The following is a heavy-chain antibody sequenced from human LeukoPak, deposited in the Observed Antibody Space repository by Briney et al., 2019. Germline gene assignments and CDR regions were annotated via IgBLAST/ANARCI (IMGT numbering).Heavy chain of an antibody. J-gene: IGHJ4*02. CDR1: GYSISSGYY. V-gene: IGHV4-38-2*02. CDR2: IYHSGRT. Sequence: SETLSLTCTVSGYSISSGYYWGWIRQPPGKGLEWIGSIYHSGRTYYNPSLKSRVTVSVDTSKNQFSLKLSSVTAADTAVYYCERDGPGYDHFDYWGQGTLVTVSS. CDR3: ERDGPGYDHFDY. D-gene: IGHD5-12*01.